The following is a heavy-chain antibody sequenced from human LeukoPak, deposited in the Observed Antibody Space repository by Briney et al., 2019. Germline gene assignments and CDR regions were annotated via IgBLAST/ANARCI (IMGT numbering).Heavy chain of an antibody. V-gene: IGHV3-30*18. CDR1: GFTFSSYG. CDR3: AKDAGIAAAGTPRWFDP. D-gene: IGHD6-13*01. J-gene: IGHJ5*02. Sequence: GGSLRLSCAASGFTFSSYGMHWVRQAPGKGLEWVAIISYDGSNKYYADSVKGRFTISRDNSKNTLYLQMNSLRAEDTAMYYCAKDAGIAAAGTPRWFDPRGQGTLVTVSS. CDR2: ISYDGSNK.